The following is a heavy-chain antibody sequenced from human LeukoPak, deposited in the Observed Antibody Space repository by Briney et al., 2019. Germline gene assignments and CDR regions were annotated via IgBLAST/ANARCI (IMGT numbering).Heavy chain of an antibody. CDR1: GYSFTSYW. CDR2: IYPGDSDT. D-gene: IGHD3-9*01. CDR3: ARPTRGYDILTGYYMGGAFDI. J-gene: IGHJ3*02. V-gene: IGHV5-51*01. Sequence: GESLKISCKGSGYSFTSYWIGWVRQMPGKGLEWMGIIYPGDSDTRYSPSFQGQVTISADKSISTAYLQWSSLKASDTAMYYCARPTRGYDILTGYYMGGAFDIWGQGTMVTVSS.